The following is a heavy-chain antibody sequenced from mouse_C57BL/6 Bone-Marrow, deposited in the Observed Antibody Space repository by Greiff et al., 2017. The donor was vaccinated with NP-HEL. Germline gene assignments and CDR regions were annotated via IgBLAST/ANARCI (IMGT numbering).Heavy chain of an antibody. CDR1: GYTFTEYT. CDR2: FYPGSGSI. D-gene: IGHD2-2*01. Sequence: QVQLQQSGAELVKPGASVKLSCKASGYTFTEYTIHWVKQRSGQGLEWIGWFYPGSGSIKYNEKFKDKATLTADKSSSTVYMELSRMTSEDSAVYFCARHEERGMGYDGNYYAMDYWGQGTSVTVSS. V-gene: IGHV1-62-2*01. J-gene: IGHJ4*01. CDR3: ARHEERGMGYDGNYYAMDY.